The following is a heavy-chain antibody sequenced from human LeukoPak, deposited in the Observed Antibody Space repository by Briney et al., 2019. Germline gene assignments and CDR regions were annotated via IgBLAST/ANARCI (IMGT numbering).Heavy chain of an antibody. D-gene: IGHD5-18*01. CDR2: IYTSGST. J-gene: IGHJ4*02. V-gene: IGHV4-4*07. CDR3: AGDRVGYSYGYDY. CDR1: GGSISGYY. Sequence: SETLSLTCTVSGGSISGYYWSWIRQPAGKGLEWIGRIYTSGSTNYNPSLKSRVTMSVDTSKNQFSLTLSSVTAADTAVYYCAGDRVGYSYGYDYWGQGTLVTVSS.